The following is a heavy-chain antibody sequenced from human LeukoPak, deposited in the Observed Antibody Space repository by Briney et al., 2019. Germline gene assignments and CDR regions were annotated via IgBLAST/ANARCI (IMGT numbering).Heavy chain of an antibody. D-gene: IGHD5-12*01. CDR2: ISSSGGTI. CDR1: GCTFSDYY. Sequence: GGSLRLSCAASGCTFSDYYRSWIRQAPGKGLEWVSYISSSGGTIYYADSVKGRFTISRDNAKNSLYLQMNSLRAEDTAVYYCARDSGYDSVGIDYWGQGTLVTVSS. CDR3: ARDSGYDSVGIDY. V-gene: IGHV3-11*01. J-gene: IGHJ4*02.